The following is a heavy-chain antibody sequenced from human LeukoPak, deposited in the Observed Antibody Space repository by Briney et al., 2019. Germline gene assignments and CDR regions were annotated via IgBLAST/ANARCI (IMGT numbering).Heavy chain of an antibody. J-gene: IGHJ4*02. CDR1: GGSISSYY. Sequence: PSETLSLTCTVSGGSISSYYWRWIRRPPGKGLEWIGYIYYSGSTNYNPSLKSRVTISVDTSKNQFSLKLSSVAAADTAVYYCARAGYSGYDYDYWGQGTLVTVSS. V-gene: IGHV4-59*12. CDR3: ARAGYSGYDYDY. D-gene: IGHD5-12*01. CDR2: IYYSGST.